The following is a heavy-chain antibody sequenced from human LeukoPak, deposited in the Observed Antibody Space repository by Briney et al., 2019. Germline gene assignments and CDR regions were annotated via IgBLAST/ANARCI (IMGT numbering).Heavy chain of an antibody. V-gene: IGHV3-33*01. Sequence: PGRSLRLSCAASGFIFSTYGMHWVRQAPGKGLEWVAVTWYDGSNQYYADSVKGRFTISRDNSKNTLYLQMNSLRAEDTAVYYCARGPFDSLDVWGQGTTVTVSS. CDR2: TWYDGSNQ. D-gene: IGHD3-22*01. CDR1: GFIFSTYG. CDR3: ARGPFDSLDV. J-gene: IGHJ6*02.